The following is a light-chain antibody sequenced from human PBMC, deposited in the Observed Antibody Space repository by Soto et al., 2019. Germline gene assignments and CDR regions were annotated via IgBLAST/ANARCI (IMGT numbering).Light chain of an antibody. J-gene: IGKJ1*01. V-gene: IGKV1-9*01. CDR3: QQLNTYPPWT. CDR1: QGISSY. CDR2: AAS. Sequence: IQLTQSPSSLSASVGDRVTITCRASQGISSYLAWYQQKPGKAPKLLIYAASTLQSGVPSRFSGSGSGTDFTLTISSLQPEDSATYYCQQLNTYPPWTFGQGTKVDIK.